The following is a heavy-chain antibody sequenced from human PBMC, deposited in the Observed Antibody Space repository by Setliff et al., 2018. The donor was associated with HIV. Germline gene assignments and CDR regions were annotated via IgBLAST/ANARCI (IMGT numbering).Heavy chain of an antibody. Sequence: SVKVSCKASGGTFSRNPISWVRQAPGQGLEWMGGIIPMVSLPNFAQSFLGRLTITANRSTTTAYMELSRLTSEDTAVYYCARGQLKPTGYFFDYWGLGTLVTSPQ. D-gene: IGHD1-1*01. CDR2: IIPMVSLP. V-gene: IGHV1-69*10. J-gene: IGHJ4*02. CDR3: ARGQLKPTGYFFDY. CDR1: GGTFSRNP.